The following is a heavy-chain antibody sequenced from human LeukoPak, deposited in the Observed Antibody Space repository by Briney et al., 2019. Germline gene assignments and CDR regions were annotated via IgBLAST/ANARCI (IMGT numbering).Heavy chain of an antibody. Sequence: SETLSLTCTVSGGSISSSSYYWGWIRQPPGKGLEWIGSIYYSGSTYYNPSLKSRVTISVDTSKNQFSLKLSSVTAADTAVYYCARSSGYFDYWGQGTLVTVSS. CDR2: IYYSGST. D-gene: IGHD6-19*01. J-gene: IGHJ4*02. V-gene: IGHV4-39*07. CDR1: GGSISSSSYY. CDR3: ARSSGYFDY.